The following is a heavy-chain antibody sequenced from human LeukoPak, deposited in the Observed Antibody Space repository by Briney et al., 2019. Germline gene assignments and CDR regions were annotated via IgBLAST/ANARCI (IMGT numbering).Heavy chain of an antibody. J-gene: IGHJ3*02. V-gene: IGHV4-59*08. Sequence: SETLSLTCTVSGDSISNYYWSWIRQPPGKGLERIGYISYSGITNYNPSLKSRVTISLDTSKNHFSLKMRSVTAADTAVYYCARGLYPDDAFDIWGQGTMVTVSS. D-gene: IGHD3-16*02. CDR2: ISYSGIT. CDR1: GDSISNYY. CDR3: ARGLYPDDAFDI.